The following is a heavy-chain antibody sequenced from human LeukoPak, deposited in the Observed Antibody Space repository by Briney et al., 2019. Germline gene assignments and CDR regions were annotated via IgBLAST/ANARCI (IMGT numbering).Heavy chain of an antibody. V-gene: IGHV3-23*01. D-gene: IGHD3-22*01. Sequence: AGRSLRLSYAASGFTVSSYAMSWVSQAPGKGLEWGSVISGSGGTTDYADSVKGRSTISRDNSKSTLYLQMNKLRAEDTAVYLCAKDWRTQWLLRYAAFDFWGQGNLITVSS. CDR1: GFTVSSYA. CDR2: ISGSGGTT. CDR3: AKDWRTQWLLRYAAFDF. J-gene: IGHJ4*02.